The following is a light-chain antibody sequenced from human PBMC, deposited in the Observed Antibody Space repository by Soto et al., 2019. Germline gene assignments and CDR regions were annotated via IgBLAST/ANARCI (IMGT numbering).Light chain of an antibody. CDR2: GAS. Sequence: EIVMTQSPATLSVSPGERATLSCRASQSIYSNLAWYQQKLGQAPRLLIYGASTRATGIPARFSGSGSGTEFTLTISSLQSEDFVVYYCQQYEKWPPLTFGGGTKVEI. CDR3: QQYEKWPPLT. CDR1: QSIYSN. V-gene: IGKV3-15*01. J-gene: IGKJ4*01.